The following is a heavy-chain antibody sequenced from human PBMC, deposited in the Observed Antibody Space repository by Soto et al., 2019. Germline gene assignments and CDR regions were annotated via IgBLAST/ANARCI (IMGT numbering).Heavy chain of an antibody. V-gene: IGHV3-33*01. CDR1: GFTFSSHG. CDR3: ARWGNNKKLDY. J-gene: IGHJ4*02. Sequence: GGSLRLSCAASGFTFSSHGMHWVRQAPGKGLEWVAVIWYDGSNKYYGDSVEGRFTISRDNSKNTLYLQMNSLRAEDTAVYYCARWGNNKKLDYWGQGTQVTVSS. CDR2: IWYDGSNK. D-gene: IGHD3-16*01.